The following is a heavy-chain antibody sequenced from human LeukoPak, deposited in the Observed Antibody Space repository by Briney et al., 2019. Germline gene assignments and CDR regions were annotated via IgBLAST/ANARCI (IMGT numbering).Heavy chain of an antibody. D-gene: IGHD6-13*01. CDR2: IYYSGST. CDR1: GGSISSSSYY. Sequence: SETLSLTCTVSGGSISSSSYYWSWIRQPPGKGLEWIGYIYYSGSTNYNPSLKSRVTISVDTSKNQFSLKLSSVTAADTAVYYCAREIAAAGTGAFDIWGQGTMVTVSS. V-gene: IGHV4-61*01. CDR3: AREIAAAGTGAFDI. J-gene: IGHJ3*02.